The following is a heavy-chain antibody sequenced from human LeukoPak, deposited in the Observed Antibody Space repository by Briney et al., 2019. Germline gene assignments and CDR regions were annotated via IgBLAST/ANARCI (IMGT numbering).Heavy chain of an antibody. V-gene: IGHV4-34*01. J-gene: IGHJ4*02. D-gene: IGHD6-13*01. CDR2: INHSGGT. CDR3: ARVVAAAGPFDY. CDR1: GGSISSYY. Sequence: SETLSLTCTVSGGSISSYYWSWIRQPPGKGLEWIGEINHSGGTNYNPSLKSRVTISVDTSKNQFSLKLSSVTAADTAVYYCARVVAAAGPFDYWGQGTLVTVSS.